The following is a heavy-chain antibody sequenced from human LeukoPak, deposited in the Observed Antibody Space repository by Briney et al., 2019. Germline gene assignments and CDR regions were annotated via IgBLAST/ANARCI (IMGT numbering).Heavy chain of an antibody. CDR3: AKSGEELAFDY. V-gene: IGHV3-30*18. J-gene: IGHJ4*02. D-gene: IGHD1-26*01. Sequence: VAVISYDGSNKYYADSVKGRFTISRDNSKNTLYLQMNSLRAEDTAVYYCAKSGEELAFDYWGQGTLVTVSS. CDR2: ISYDGSNK.